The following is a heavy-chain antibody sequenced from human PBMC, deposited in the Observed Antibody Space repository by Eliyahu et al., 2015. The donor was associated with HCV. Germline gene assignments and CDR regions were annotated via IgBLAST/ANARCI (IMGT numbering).Heavy chain of an antibody. Sequence: QVQLVQSGAEVKKPGSSVKVSCKASGGTFSSYAISWVRQAPGQGLEWMGRIIPILGIANYAQKFQGRVTITADKSTSTAYMELSSLRSEDTAVYYCATVNYDILTGYYWGQGTLVTVSS. D-gene: IGHD3-9*01. CDR1: GGTFSSYA. CDR2: IIPILGIA. CDR3: ATVNYDILTGYY. J-gene: IGHJ4*02. V-gene: IGHV1-69*04.